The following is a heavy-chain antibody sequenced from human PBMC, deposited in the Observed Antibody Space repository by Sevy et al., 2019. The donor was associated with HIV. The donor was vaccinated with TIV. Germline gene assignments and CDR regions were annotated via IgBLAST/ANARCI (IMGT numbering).Heavy chain of an antibody. CDR1: GFTFSSYG. J-gene: IGHJ4*02. CDR3: ARAPGGSFPFDY. CDR2: ISDDGSNK. V-gene: IGHV3-30-3*01. D-gene: IGHD1-26*01. Sequence: GGSLRLSCAASGFTFSSYGMHWVRQAPGKGLEWVAVISDDGSNKYYADSVKGRFTISRDNSKNTLYLQMNSLRAEDTAVYYCARAPGGSFPFDYWGQGTLVTVSS.